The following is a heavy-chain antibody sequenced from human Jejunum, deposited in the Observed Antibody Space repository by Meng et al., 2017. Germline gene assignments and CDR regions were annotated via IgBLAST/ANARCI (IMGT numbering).Heavy chain of an antibody. V-gene: IGHV4-4*02. J-gene: IGHJ4*02. CDR3: ARDWGCRDGYCFSGLLEL. Sequence: QVQLQESGPGLVRPSGTLTLTCSVSGDSISSNNRWTWVRQPPGRGLEWIGEIYHGGDTNYNPSLTSPVTISVDKSKNQFTLRLNSVTAADTAIYYCARDWGCRDGYCFSGLLELWGQGILVTVSS. CDR2: IYHGGDT. CDR1: GDSISSNNR. D-gene: IGHD2-15*01.